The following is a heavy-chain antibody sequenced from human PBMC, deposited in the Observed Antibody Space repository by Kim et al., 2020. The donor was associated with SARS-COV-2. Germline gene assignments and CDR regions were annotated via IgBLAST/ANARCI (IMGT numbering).Heavy chain of an antibody. Sequence: GGSLRLSCVASGFTFSSYGMHWVRQAPGKGLEWVAVIWYDDGSDKYYADSVKGRFIVSRVNSQSTLYLQMNTLRVEDTAVYYCAREVGNRDEFDLWGQGTLVTVSS. CDR2: IWYDDGSDK. CDR3: AREVGNRDEFDL. D-gene: IGHD2-2*01. V-gene: IGHV3-33*01. J-gene: IGHJ5*02. CDR1: GFTFSSYG.